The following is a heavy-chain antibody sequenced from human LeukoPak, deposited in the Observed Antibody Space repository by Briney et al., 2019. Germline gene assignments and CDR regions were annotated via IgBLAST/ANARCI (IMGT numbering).Heavy chain of an antibody. J-gene: IGHJ3*02. V-gene: IGHV1-18*04. D-gene: IGHD3-16*02. Sequence: GASVKVSCKASGYTFTSYGISWVRQAPGQGLEWMGWISAYNGNTNYAQKLQGRVTMTTDTSTSTAYMELSSLRSEDTAVYYCAREAGGDYVWGSYRPGAFDIWGQGTMVTVSS. CDR2: ISAYNGNT. CDR1: GYTFTSYG. CDR3: AREAGGDYVWGSYRPGAFDI.